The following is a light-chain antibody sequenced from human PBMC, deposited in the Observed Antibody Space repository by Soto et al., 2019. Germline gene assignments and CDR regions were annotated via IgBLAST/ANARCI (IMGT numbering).Light chain of an antibody. CDR3: LVWDSASDHPRV. Sequence: SYELTQPPSVSVAPGQTARITCGGNNIGSKSVHWYQQKPGQAPVMVVYDDSVRPSGIPERFSGSNSGNTATLTIIRVEAGDEADYFCLVWDSASDHPRVFGGGTKLTVL. CDR1: NIGSKS. J-gene: IGLJ2*01. CDR2: DDS. V-gene: IGLV3-21*02.